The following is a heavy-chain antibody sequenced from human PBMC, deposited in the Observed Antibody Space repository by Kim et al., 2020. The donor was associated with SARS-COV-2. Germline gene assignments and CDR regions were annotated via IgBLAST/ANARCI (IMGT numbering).Heavy chain of an antibody. J-gene: IGHJ4*02. D-gene: IGHD5-12*01. Sequence: SETLSLTCTVSGGSISSSSYYWGWIRQPPGKGLEWIGSIYYSGSTYYNPSLKSRVTISVDTSKNQFSLKLSSVTAADTAVYYCAGMATMYYFDYWGQGTLVTVSS. CDR1: GGSISSSSYY. V-gene: IGHV4-39*07. CDR3: AGMATMYYFDY. CDR2: IYYSGST.